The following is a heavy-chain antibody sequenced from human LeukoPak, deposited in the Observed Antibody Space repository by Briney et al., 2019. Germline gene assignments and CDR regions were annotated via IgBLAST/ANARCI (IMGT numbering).Heavy chain of an antibody. V-gene: IGHV1-69*04. CDR3: ARGVRPTYCSSTSCYAPNWFDP. CDR1: GGTFSSYA. Sequence: ASVKVSCKASGGTFSSYAISWVRQAPGQGLEWMGRIIPIFGIANYAQKFQGRVTITADKSTSTAYMELSSLRSEDTAVYYCARGVRPTYCSSTSCYAPNWFDPWGQGTLVTVSS. D-gene: IGHD2-2*01. J-gene: IGHJ5*02. CDR2: IIPIFGIA.